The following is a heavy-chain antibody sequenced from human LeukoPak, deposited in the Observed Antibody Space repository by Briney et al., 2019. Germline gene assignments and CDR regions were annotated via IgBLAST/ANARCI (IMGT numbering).Heavy chain of an antibody. V-gene: IGHV3-53*01. CDR3: ARVLSGRGSLYDYYYCMDV. J-gene: IGHJ6*03. D-gene: IGHD3-10*01. CDR2: TYSNGRT. Sequence: PGGSLRLSCAASEFSVGSNYMSWVRQAPGKGLEWVSVTYSNGRTYYADSVKGRFTISRDISKNTLYLQMNSLRAEDTAVYYCARVLSGRGSLYDYYYCMDVWGKGTTVTISS. CDR1: EFSVGSNY.